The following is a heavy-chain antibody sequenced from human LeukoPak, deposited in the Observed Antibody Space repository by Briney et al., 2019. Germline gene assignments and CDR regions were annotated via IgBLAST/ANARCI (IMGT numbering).Heavy chain of an antibody. J-gene: IGHJ4*02. CDR3: AEVDVRGYMYGFDF. CDR1: GFTFSNYA. D-gene: IGHD1-1*01. Sequence: HAGGSLRLSCAASGFTFSNYAMSWVRQAPGKGLEWVSAVSGSGGTTYYTDSVKGRFTITRDNSKNILYLQMNSLRVEDTALYYCAEVDVRGYMYGFDFWGQGTLVTVSS. V-gene: IGHV3-23*01. CDR2: VSGSGGTT.